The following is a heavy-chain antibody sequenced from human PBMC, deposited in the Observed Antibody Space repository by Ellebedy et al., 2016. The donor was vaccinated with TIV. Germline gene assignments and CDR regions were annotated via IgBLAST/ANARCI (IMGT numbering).Heavy chain of an antibody. CDR1: GFTFSSYA. V-gene: IGHV3-23*01. J-gene: IGHJ4*02. CDR3: ARGDYDILTVDY. D-gene: IGHD3-9*01. Sequence: GESLKISXAASGFTFSSYAMSWVRQAPGKGLEWVSAISGSGGSTYYADSVKGRFTISRDNSKNTLYLQMNSLRAEDTAVYYCARGDYDILTVDYWGQGTLVTVSS. CDR2: ISGSGGST.